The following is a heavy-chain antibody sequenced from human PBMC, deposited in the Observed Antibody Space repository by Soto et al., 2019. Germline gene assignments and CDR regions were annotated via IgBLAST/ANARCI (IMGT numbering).Heavy chain of an antibody. V-gene: IGHV5-10-1*01. Sequence: PGESLKISCNGSGYSFTSYWISWVRQMPGKGLEWMGRIDPSDSYTNYSPSFQGHVTISADKSISTAYLQWSSLKASDTAMYYCARDPYYYDSSGPNPDYYYYGMDVWGQGTTVTVSS. CDR1: GYSFTSYW. CDR3: ARDPYYYDSSGPNPDYYYYGMDV. J-gene: IGHJ6*02. CDR2: IDPSDSYT. D-gene: IGHD3-22*01.